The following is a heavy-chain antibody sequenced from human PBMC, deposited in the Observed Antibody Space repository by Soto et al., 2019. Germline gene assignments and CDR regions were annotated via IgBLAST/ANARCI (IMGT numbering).Heavy chain of an antibody. D-gene: IGHD1-1*01. Sequence: PGGSLRLSCVVSGFTFSSYTMNWVRQAPGKGLEWVSGISGSGSATYYADSVKGRFTISRDNSKDTLYLQMNSLRAEDTAIYYCAKRESLERRHFDYWGQGTLVTVSS. CDR3: AKRESLERRHFDY. J-gene: IGHJ4*02. V-gene: IGHV3-23*01. CDR2: ISGSGSAT. CDR1: GFTFSSYT.